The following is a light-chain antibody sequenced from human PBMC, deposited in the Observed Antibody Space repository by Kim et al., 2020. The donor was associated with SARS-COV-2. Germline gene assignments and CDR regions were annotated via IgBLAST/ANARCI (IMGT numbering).Light chain of an antibody. Sequence: SSGKRATLSCRASQGLTDKLAWYQHNPGQAPRLLIYDASARATGVPDRFTGGGSGTEFTLTISSLQSEDSALYYCQQYNDWPPVTFGQGTRLEIK. V-gene: IGKV3-15*01. CDR1: QGLTDK. CDR3: QQYNDWPPVT. CDR2: DAS. J-gene: IGKJ5*01.